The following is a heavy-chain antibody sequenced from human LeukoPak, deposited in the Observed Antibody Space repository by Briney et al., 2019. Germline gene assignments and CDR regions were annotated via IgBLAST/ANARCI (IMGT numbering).Heavy chain of an antibody. CDR2: ISISGETT. CDR3: AKEEVPNDY. J-gene: IGHJ4*02. V-gene: IGHV3-23*01. Sequence: GGSRRLSCEVSGFTFDKSAMSWVRQAPGKGLEYVSGISISGETTYYADSVQGRFTISRDNSRNTVYLQMYSLRVEDTAVYYCAKEEVPNDYWGQGTLVTVSS. CDR1: GFTFDKSA. D-gene: IGHD3-10*01.